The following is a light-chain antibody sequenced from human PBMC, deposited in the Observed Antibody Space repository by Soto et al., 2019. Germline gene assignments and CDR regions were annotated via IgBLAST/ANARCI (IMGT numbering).Light chain of an antibody. V-gene: IGKV3-11*01. CDR2: DAS. J-gene: IGKJ4*01. CDR3: QQRSNWPPGT. Sequence: EIAMTQSPATLSVSPGERVTLSCRASQGVGSTLAWYRQQPGQAPRLLIYDASNRATGIPARFSGSGSGTDFTLTISSLEPEDFAVYYCQQRSNWPPGTFGGGTKVDI. CDR1: QGVGST.